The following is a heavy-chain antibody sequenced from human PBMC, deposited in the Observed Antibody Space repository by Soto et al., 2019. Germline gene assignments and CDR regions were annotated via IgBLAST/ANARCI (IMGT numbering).Heavy chain of an antibody. CDR2: IRSKANCYAT. V-gene: IGHV3-73*02. CDR3: TRPTGAYCGGDCYSGTG. J-gene: IGHJ4*02. CDR1: GFTFSGSA. Sequence: EVQLVESGGGLVQPGGSLKLSCAASGFTFSGSAMHWVRQASGKGLEWVGRIRSKANCYATAYAASVKGRFTISRDDSKNTAYLQMNSLKTEDTAVYYCTRPTGAYCGGDCYSGTGWGQGTLVTVSS. D-gene: IGHD2-21*02.